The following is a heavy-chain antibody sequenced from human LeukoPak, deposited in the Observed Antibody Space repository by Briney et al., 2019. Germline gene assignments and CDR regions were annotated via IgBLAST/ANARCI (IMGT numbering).Heavy chain of an antibody. CDR3: AKGSTKAYCSGGSCYRSIYYYMDV. CDR1: GFTFSSYD. CDR2: ISGSDGST. J-gene: IGHJ6*03. V-gene: IGHV3-23*01. Sequence: GGSLRLSCAASGFTFSSYDMSWVRQAPGKGLEWVSAISGSDGSTYYADSVKGRFTISRDNSKNTLYLQMNSLRAEDTAVYYCAKGSTKAYCSGGSCYRSIYYYMDVWGKGTTVTVSS. D-gene: IGHD2-15*01.